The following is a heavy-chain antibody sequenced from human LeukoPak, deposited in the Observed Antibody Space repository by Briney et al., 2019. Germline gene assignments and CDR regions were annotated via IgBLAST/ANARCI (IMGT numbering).Heavy chain of an antibody. J-gene: IGHJ6*02. CDR2: LYGGGST. CDR3: ARDGGTGTSFGMDV. Sequence: GGSLRLSCAASGFTVSSNYITWVRQAPGKGLEWVSVLYGGGSTYYADSMKDRSTISRDNSKNTLYLQMNSLRVEDTAVYYCARDGGTGTSFGMDVWGQGTTVTVSS. CDR1: GFTVSSNY. D-gene: IGHD1-7*01. V-gene: IGHV3-66*01.